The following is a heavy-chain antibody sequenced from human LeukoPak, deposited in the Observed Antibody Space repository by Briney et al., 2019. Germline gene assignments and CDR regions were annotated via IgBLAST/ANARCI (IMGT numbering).Heavy chain of an antibody. CDR3: VTNGGGDSGYGNFDY. CDR2: INWNSDSI. D-gene: IGHD5-12*01. V-gene: IGHV3-9*01. Sequence: QPGRSLRLSCAVSGFTFDDYAMHWVRQVPGKGLEWVSGINWNSDSIGYAVRGRFTISRDSAKNSLYLQMNSLRVEDTALYYCVTNGGGDSGYGNFDYWGQGTLVTVSS. J-gene: IGHJ4*02. CDR1: GFTFDDYA.